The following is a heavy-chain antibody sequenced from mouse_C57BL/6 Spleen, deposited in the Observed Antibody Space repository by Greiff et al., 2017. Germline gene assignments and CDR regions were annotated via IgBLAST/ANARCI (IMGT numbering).Heavy chain of an antibody. V-gene: IGHV2-2*01. CDR3: ARELGRRGYFDY. Sequence: VKLQESGPGLVQPSQSLSISCTASGFSFTSYGVHWVRQSPGKGLEWLGVIWSGGSTDYNAAFLTRLSNSKDNSKSQFFFKMNSLQADDTAIYYCARELGRRGYFDYWGQGTTLTVSS. CDR2: IWSGGST. J-gene: IGHJ2*01. D-gene: IGHD4-1*01. CDR1: GFSFTSYG.